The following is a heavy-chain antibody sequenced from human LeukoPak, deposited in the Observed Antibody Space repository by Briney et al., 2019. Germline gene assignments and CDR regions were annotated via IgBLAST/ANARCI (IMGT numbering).Heavy chain of an antibody. V-gene: IGHV4-39*01. CDR2: IYYSGST. J-gene: IGHJ5*02. CDR1: GGSISSSSYY. CDR3: ARQGSRNQGDWFDP. D-gene: IGHD2-2*01. Sequence: PSETLSLTCTVSGGSISSSSYYWGWIRRPPGKGLEWIGSIYYSGSTYYNPSLKSRVTISVDTSKNQFSLKLSSVTAADTAVYYCARQGSRNQGDWFDPWGQGTLVTVSS.